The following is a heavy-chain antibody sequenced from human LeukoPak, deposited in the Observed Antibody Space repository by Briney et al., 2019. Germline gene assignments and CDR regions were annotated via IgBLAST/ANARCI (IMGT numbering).Heavy chain of an antibody. CDR1: GYTFTSYG. Sequence: GAPVKVSCKASGYTFTSYGISWVRQAPGQGLEWMGWISAYNGNTNYAQKLQGRVTMTRDTSISTAYMELSRLRSDDTAVYYCARAEWLVGDYWGQGTLVTVSS. J-gene: IGHJ4*02. V-gene: IGHV1-18*01. D-gene: IGHD6-19*01. CDR2: ISAYNGNT. CDR3: ARAEWLVGDY.